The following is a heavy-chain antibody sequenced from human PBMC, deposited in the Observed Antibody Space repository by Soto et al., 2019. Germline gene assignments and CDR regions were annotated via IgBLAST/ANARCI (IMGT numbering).Heavy chain of an antibody. V-gene: IGHV1-18*01. Sequence: QVQLVQSGAEVEKPGASVKVSCEASGYIFTSYGITWLRQAPGQGLEYMGWISGDNGDTNYAQKLQGRVTMTKDTPTNTVYMEVRSLRSDDTAVYYCARDLVWRGRKTKMSENWFDLWGQGTLVTVSS. CDR3: ARDLVWRGRKTKMSENWFDL. CDR2: ISGDNGDT. D-gene: IGHD6-6*01. J-gene: IGHJ5*02. CDR1: GYIFTSYG.